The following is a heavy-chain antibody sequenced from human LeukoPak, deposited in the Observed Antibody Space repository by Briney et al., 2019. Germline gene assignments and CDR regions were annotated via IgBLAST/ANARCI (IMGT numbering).Heavy chain of an antibody. J-gene: IGHJ5*02. Sequence: GEPLKISCKGSGYSFPSYCIAWVRQIPGKGMEWMGIIYPGDSDTRYSPSFQGQVTISADKSISTAYLQWSSLKASDTAMYYCARHVNIAAAGDNWFDPWGQGTLVTVSS. CDR3: ARHVNIAAAGDNWFDP. D-gene: IGHD6-13*01. CDR1: GYSFPSYC. CDR2: IYPGDSDT. V-gene: IGHV5-51*01.